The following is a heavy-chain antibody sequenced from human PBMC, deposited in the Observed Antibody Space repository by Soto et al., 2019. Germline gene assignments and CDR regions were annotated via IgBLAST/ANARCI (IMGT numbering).Heavy chain of an antibody. J-gene: IGHJ4*02. CDR3: ARHRPGDYGSGLDY. D-gene: IGHD3-10*01. CDR2: LFYTGRT. CDR1: CGSISSGSYY. Sequence: SETLSLTCIVSCGSISSGSYYWGWIREPRGKGLEWIGSLFYTGRTYYNPSLKSRATMSVDMSKNQFSLKLSSVTATDTAIYFCARHRPGDYGSGLDYWGQGSLVT. V-gene: IGHV4-39*01.